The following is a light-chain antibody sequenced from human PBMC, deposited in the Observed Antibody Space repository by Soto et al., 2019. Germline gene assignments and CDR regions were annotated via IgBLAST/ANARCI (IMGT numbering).Light chain of an antibody. Sequence: QSALTQPASVSGSPGQSITISCTGTSSDVGGFDYVSWYQQHPGKAPKLMIFDVFNRPSGVSNRFSGSKSGNTASLTISGLQAEDEPDYHCSSYTSTSALAVFGGGTKLTVL. CDR3: SSYTSTSALAV. V-gene: IGLV2-14*03. J-gene: IGLJ2*01. CDR2: DVF. CDR1: SSDVGGFDY.